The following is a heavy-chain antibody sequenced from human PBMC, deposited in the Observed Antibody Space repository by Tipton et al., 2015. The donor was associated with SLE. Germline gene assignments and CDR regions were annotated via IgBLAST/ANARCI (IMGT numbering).Heavy chain of an antibody. CDR1: GGSISSYY. CDR3: ARDIDSSDEGRAFDI. V-gene: IGHV4-59*01. CDR2: IYYSGST. Sequence: LRLSCTVSGGSISSYYWSWIRQPPGKGLEWIGYIYYSGSTNYNPSLKSRVTISVDTSKNQVSLKLSSVTAADTAVYYCARDIDSSDEGRAFDIWGQGTMVTVSS. D-gene: IGHD3-22*01. J-gene: IGHJ3*02.